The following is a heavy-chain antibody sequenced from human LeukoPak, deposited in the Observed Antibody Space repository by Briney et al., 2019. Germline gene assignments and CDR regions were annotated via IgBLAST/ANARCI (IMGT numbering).Heavy chain of an antibody. J-gene: IGHJ4*02. Sequence: GGSLRLSCAASGFTFSSYEMNWVRQAPGKGLEWVSHISSSGSTIYYADSVKGRFTISRDNAKNSLYLQMNSLRAEDTAVYYCATPIAVAGPFDYWGQGTLVTVSS. CDR1: GFTFSSYE. CDR2: ISSSGSTI. D-gene: IGHD6-19*01. V-gene: IGHV3-48*03. CDR3: ATPIAVAGPFDY.